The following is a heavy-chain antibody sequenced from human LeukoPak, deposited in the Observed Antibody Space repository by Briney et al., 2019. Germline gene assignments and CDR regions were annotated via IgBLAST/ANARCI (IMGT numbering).Heavy chain of an antibody. D-gene: IGHD2-2*01. CDR3: AREGKDCSRTSCYLYAHFDY. CDR2: ISWNSGSI. J-gene: IGHJ4*02. Sequence: GGSLRLSCAASGFTFDDYAMHWVRQAPGKGLEWVSGISWNSGSIGYADSVKGRFTISRDNAKKSLYLQMNSLRAEDTAVYYCAREGKDCSRTSCYLYAHFDYWGQGTLVTVSS. CDR1: GFTFDDYA. V-gene: IGHV3-9*01.